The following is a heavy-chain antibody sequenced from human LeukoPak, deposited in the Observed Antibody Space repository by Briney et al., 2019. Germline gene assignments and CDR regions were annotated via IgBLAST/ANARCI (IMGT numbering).Heavy chain of an antibody. V-gene: IGHV1-2*02. CDR3: ARDSTAMTGLNMDV. D-gene: IGHD5-18*01. Sequence: ASVKVPCKASGYTFTDYHIHWVRQAPGQGLEWMGWVNSDSGGTNYAQKFQGRVTMTRDTSITIAYMELSSLRSDDAAIYYCARDSTAMTGLNMDVWGQGTTVTVSS. J-gene: IGHJ6*02. CDR2: VNSDSGGT. CDR1: GYTFTDYH.